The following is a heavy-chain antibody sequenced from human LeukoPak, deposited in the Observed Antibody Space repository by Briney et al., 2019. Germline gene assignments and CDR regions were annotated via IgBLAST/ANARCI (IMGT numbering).Heavy chain of an antibody. D-gene: IGHD6-6*01. Sequence: GESLKISCKASGYSFTSYWIGWVRQLPGKGLEWMGITFPADSDTTYSPSFEGQVTISVDKSINTAYLQWTSLRASDTAVYYCARHEYTFGMYYFDYWAQGTLVTVSA. CDR1: GYSFTSYW. V-gene: IGHV5-51*01. J-gene: IGHJ4*02. CDR3: ARHEYTFGMYYFDY. CDR2: TFPADSDT.